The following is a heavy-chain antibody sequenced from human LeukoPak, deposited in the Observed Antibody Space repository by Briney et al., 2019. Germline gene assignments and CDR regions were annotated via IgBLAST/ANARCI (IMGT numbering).Heavy chain of an antibody. V-gene: IGHV3-48*03. Sequence: PGWSLRLSCAASGFTFTSYEMNWVRQAPGKGLEWVSYISSSGNTIYYADSVKGRFTISRDSAKNSLFLQMNSLRADDTAVYYCARLGVSGYWGRGTLVTVSS. CDR3: ARLGVSGY. CDR1: GFTFTSYE. CDR2: ISSSGNTI. D-gene: IGHD3-16*01. J-gene: IGHJ4*02.